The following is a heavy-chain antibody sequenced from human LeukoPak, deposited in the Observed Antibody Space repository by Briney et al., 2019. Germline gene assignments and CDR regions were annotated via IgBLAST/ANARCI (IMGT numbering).Heavy chain of an antibody. CDR2: IWYDGSNK. J-gene: IGHJ4*02. V-gene: IGHV3-33*01. CDR1: GFTFSSYG. Sequence: GGSLRLSCAASGFTFSSYGMHWVRQAPGKGLEWVAVIWYDGSNKYYADSVKGRFTISRDNSKNTLYLQMNSLRAEDTAVYYCARGKDYGSGSYYRPTLYYFDYWGQGTLVTVSS. CDR3: ARGKDYGSGSYYRPTLYYFDY. D-gene: IGHD3-10*01.